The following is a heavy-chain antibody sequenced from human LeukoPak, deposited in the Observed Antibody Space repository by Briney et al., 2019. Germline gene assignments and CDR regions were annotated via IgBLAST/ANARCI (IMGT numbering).Heavy chain of an antibody. CDR2: ISSSSSYI. CDR3: ASRRTVTTHWYFDR. D-gene: IGHD4-17*01. V-gene: IGHV3-21*01. J-gene: IGHJ2*01. Sequence: GGSLRLSCAPPGFTFSSYSLNWVRPAPGEGLEWVSSISSSSSYIYYADSGKGRFTISRDNAKNSLYLQMNSLRAEDTAVYYCASRRTVTTHWYFDRWGRGTLVTVSS. CDR1: GFTFSSYS.